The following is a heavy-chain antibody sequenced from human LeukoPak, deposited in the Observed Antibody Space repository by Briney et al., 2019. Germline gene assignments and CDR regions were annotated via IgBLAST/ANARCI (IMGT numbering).Heavy chain of an antibody. J-gene: IGHJ4*02. Sequence: GASVKVSCKASGYTFTGYYMHWVRQAPGQGLEWMGWIDPISGATNYAQGFQGRVTMTRDTSIRTVYMEVSGLTSDDTAVFYCARVWEPSLTSFDFWGQGTLVTVSS. CDR3: ARVWEPSLTSFDF. D-gene: IGHD1-26*01. V-gene: IGHV1-2*02. CDR1: GYTFTGYY. CDR2: IDPISGAT.